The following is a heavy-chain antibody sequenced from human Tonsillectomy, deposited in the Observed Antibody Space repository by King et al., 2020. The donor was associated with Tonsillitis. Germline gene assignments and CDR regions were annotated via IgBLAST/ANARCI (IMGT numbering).Heavy chain of an antibody. CDR1: GFTFSSYW. CDR2: IKEDGSEK. Sequence: DVQLVESGGGLVQPGGSLRLSCAASGFTFSSYWMSWVRQAPGKGLEWVANIKEDGSEKYYVDSVKGRFTISRDNAKNSLYLQMNSLRYEDTAVYYCARDWARYSGYDLGFTFDYWGQGTLVTVSS. V-gene: IGHV3-7*01. J-gene: IGHJ4*02. D-gene: IGHD5-12*01. CDR3: ARDWARYSGYDLGFTFDY.